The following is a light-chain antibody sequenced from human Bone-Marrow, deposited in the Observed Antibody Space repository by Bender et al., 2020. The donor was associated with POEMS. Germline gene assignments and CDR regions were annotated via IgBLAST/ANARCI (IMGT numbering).Light chain of an antibody. V-gene: IGLV3-1*01. J-gene: IGLJ2*01. Sequence: SYEVTQPPSVSVSPGQTASITCSGDDLGDKYVAWYQQKPGQSPVLVIYKDTKRPSGIPERFSSSNSGNTATLTISGTQALDEADYYCQAWDTYSVIFGGGTKLTVL. CDR3: QAWDTYSVI. CDR1: DLGDKY. CDR2: KDT.